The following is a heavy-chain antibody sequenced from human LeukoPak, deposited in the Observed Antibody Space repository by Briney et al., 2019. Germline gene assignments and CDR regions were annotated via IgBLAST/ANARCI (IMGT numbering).Heavy chain of an antibody. CDR2: INHSGST. Sequence: PSETLSLTCAVYGGSFSGYYWSWIRQPPGKGPEWIGEINHSGSTNYNPSLKSRVTISVDTSKNQFSLKLSSVTAADTAVYYCARGRTYGGNSYGYWGQGTLVTVSS. V-gene: IGHV4-34*01. CDR3: ARGRTYGGNSYGY. J-gene: IGHJ4*02. D-gene: IGHD4-23*01. CDR1: GGSFSGYY.